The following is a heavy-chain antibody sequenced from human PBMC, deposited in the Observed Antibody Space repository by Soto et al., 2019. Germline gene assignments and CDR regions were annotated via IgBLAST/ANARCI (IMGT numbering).Heavy chain of an antibody. J-gene: IGHJ6*02. CDR1: GYSFTSDW. V-gene: IGHV5-51*01. D-gene: IGHD3-10*01. CDR2: IYPGDSDT. Sequence: GESLKISCKGSGYSFTSDWIGWVRQMPGKGLEWMGIIYPGDSDTRYSPSFQGQVTISADKSISTAYLQWSSLKASDTAMYYCARHVGDTMVRGVIKSPYYYGMDVWGQGTTVTVSS. CDR3: ARHVGDTMVRGVIKSPYYYGMDV.